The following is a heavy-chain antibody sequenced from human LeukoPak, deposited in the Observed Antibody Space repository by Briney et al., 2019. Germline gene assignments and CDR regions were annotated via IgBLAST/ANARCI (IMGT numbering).Heavy chain of an antibody. Sequence: SETLSLTCAVYGGSFSSYYWSWIRQPPGKGLEWIGYIYYSGSTNYNPSLKSRVTISVDTSKNQFSLRLSSVTAADTAVYYCARNSGHYSGSYFFDYWGQGILVTVSS. CDR2: IYYSGST. V-gene: IGHV4-59*01. J-gene: IGHJ4*02. CDR1: GGSFSSYY. D-gene: IGHD1-26*01. CDR3: ARNSGHYSGSYFFDY.